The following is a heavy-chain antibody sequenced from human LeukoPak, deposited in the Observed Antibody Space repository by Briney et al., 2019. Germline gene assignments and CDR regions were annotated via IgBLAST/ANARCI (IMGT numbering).Heavy chain of an antibody. CDR3: ARLLWSGSVYLDY. D-gene: IGHD2-15*01. Sequence: SETLSLTCCVSGGSIGVGGCYWSWIRQNPGKGLELVGYIHYTGSTYYNTSLKTRTTISTDTSKNQFFLRLGSVTAADTAVYYCARLLWSGSVYLDYWGQGTLVTVSS. V-gene: IGHV4-31*03. CDR2: IHYTGST. CDR1: GGSIGVGGCY. J-gene: IGHJ4*02.